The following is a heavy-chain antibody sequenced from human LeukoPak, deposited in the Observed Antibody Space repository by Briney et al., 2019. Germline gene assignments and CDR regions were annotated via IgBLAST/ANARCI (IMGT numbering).Heavy chain of an antibody. D-gene: IGHD3-10*01. CDR1: GLTFKNVW. CDR3: TTGPLLLWSGESSDDYYYMHV. V-gene: IGHV3-15*01. CDR2: IKSQSDGGTT. Sequence: RGSLRLSCLVSGLTFKNVWMTWVRQAPGKGLEWVGRIKSQSDGGTTDYAAPVKGRFTISRDDSQNTLSLQLNSLKTEDTGVYYCTTGPLLLWSGESSDDYYYMHVWGKGTPVTVSS. J-gene: IGHJ6*03.